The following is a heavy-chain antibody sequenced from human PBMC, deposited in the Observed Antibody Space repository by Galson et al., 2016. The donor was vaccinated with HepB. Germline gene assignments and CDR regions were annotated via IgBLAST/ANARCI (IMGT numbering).Heavy chain of an antibody. Sequence: SETLSLTCVVSGDSISRTNWWSWVRQPPGKGLEWIGEIYHSGNTTYNPSLKSRVTISIYKSKNQFSLKLSSVTAADTAVYYCARSYSTSLYIYRDYWGQGTLVTVSS. V-gene: IGHV4/OR15-8*02. CDR1: GDSISRTNW. CDR3: ARSYSTSLYIYRDY. J-gene: IGHJ4*02. CDR2: IYHSGNT. D-gene: IGHD6-13*01.